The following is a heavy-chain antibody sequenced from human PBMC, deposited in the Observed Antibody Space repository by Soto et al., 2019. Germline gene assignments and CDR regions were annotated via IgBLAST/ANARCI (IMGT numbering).Heavy chain of an antibody. D-gene: IGHD5-12*01. CDR3: AKRGYYYGSAMDV. CDR1: GFTFTKFA. CDR2: ISGSGGSS. Sequence: GGSLRLSCAASGFTFTKFALSWVRQAPGKGLEWVSGISGSGGSSYYADSVKGRFTISRDNSKSTLFLQMNSLRAEDTAVYYCAKRGYYYGSAMDVWGQGTTVTVSS. J-gene: IGHJ6*02. V-gene: IGHV3-23*01.